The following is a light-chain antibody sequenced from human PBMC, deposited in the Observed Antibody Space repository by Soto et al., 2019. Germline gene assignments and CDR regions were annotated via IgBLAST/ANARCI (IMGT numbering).Light chain of an antibody. V-gene: IGKV3-20*01. CDR1: QSVSNNY. Sequence: IVVTQSPGTLSLSPGERATLSCRASQSVSNNYLAWYQQKPGQAPRLLIHGASSRATAIPDRFSGSGSGTDFTLTISRLEPEDFAMYYCQQYGTSPQTFGQGTKVDIK. CDR3: QQYGTSPQT. J-gene: IGKJ2*01. CDR2: GAS.